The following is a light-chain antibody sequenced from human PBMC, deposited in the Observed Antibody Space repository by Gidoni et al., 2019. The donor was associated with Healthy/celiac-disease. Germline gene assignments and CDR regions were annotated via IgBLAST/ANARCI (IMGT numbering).Light chain of an antibody. Sequence: DIQLTQSPSTLSASVGDRVTITCRASQSISSWLAWYQQKPGNAPKLRIYKASSLESGVPSRFSGSGSGTEFTLTISSLQPDDFATYYCQQYNSYSTFGQGTKVEIK. CDR3: QQYNSYST. J-gene: IGKJ1*01. CDR2: KAS. CDR1: QSISSW. V-gene: IGKV1-5*03.